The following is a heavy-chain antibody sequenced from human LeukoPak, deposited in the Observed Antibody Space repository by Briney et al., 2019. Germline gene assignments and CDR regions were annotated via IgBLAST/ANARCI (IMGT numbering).Heavy chain of an antibody. Sequence: SETLSLTCTVSGGSISTGDYYWSWIRQPPEKGLEWIGYIYYSGSTFYNPSLKSRLTISIDTSKNQFSLKLRSVTAADTAVYYCARHGGSYSFDYWGQGTLVTVSS. V-gene: IGHV4-30-4*01. CDR2: IYYSGST. D-gene: IGHD1-26*01. J-gene: IGHJ4*02. CDR3: ARHGGSYSFDY. CDR1: GGSISTGDYY.